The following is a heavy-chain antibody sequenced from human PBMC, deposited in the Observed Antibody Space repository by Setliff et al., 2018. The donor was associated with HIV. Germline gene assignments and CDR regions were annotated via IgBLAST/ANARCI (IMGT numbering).Heavy chain of an antibody. CDR1: GASISSYY. J-gene: IGHJ4*02. CDR2: ISPTGNT. V-gene: IGHV4-59*03. Sequence: KTSETLSLTCSVSGASISSYYWSWIRQPPGKGLEWIGYISPTGNTNYNPSLKSRVTISTDTSKNQFSLNVRSVTAADTAVYFCAKSSPSIGYISDHWGQGTLVTGS. D-gene: IGHD5-12*01. CDR3: AKSSPSIGYISDH.